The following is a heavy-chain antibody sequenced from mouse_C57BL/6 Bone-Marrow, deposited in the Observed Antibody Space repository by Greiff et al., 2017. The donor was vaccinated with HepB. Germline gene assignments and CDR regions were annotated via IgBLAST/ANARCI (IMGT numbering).Heavy chain of an antibody. CDR1: GYAFSSSW. Sequence: QVQLQQSGPELVKPGASVKISCKASGYAFSSSWMNWVKQRPGEGLEWIGRIYPGDGDTNYNGKFKGKATLTADKSSSTAYMQLSSLTSEDSAVYFCARGGFSMYYWGQGTSVTVSS. V-gene: IGHV1-82*01. CDR2: IYPGDGDT. J-gene: IGHJ4*01. D-gene: IGHD3-2*02. CDR3: ARGGFSMYY.